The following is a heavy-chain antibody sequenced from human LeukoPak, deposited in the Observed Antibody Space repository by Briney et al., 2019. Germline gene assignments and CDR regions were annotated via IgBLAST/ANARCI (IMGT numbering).Heavy chain of an antibody. CDR1: GGSISSYY. CDR2: IYYSGST. CDR3: ARRFRGYYYGSGQGYYYMDV. D-gene: IGHD3-10*01. Sequence: PSETLSLTCTVSGGSISSYYWSWIRQPPGKGLEWIGYIYYSGSTNYNPSLKSRVTISVDTSKNQFSLKLSSVTAADTAVYYCARRFRGYYYGSGQGYYYMDVWGKGTTVTISS. J-gene: IGHJ6*03. V-gene: IGHV4-59*12.